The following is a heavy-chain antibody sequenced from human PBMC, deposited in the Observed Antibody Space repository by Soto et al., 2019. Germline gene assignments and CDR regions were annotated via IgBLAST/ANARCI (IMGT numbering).Heavy chain of an antibody. Sequence: GGSLRLSCVASGFTVSSNYMSWVRQAPGKGLEWVSVIYSGGSTYYADSVKGRFTISRDNSKNTLYLQMNSLRAEDTAVYYCAREIPANWGSMGVYYWGQGTLVTISS. CDR2: IYSGGST. J-gene: IGHJ4*02. D-gene: IGHD7-27*01. CDR3: AREIPANWGSMGVYY. V-gene: IGHV3-66*02. CDR1: GFTVSSNY.